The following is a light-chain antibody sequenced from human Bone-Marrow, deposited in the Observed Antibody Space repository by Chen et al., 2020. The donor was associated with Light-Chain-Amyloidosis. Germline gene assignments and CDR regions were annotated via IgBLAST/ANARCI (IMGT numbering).Light chain of an antibody. CDR2: DIV. CDR3: CSYAGSSTRV. V-gene: IGLV2-23*02. CDR1: DKNVGGYDV. J-gene: IGLJ1*01. Sequence: QSALTQPASVSGSPGQSITISCTGTDKNVGGYDVVSWYQQHPGTAPKLIIYDIVKRPSGVSDRFSASKSGNTASLTISGLQAEDEAYYYCCSYAGSSTRVFGTGAK.